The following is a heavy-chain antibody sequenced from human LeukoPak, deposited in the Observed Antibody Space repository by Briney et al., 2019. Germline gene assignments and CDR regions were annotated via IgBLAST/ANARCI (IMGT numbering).Heavy chain of an antibody. CDR2: ISAYNGNT. J-gene: IGHJ4*02. CDR1: GYTFTSYG. Sequence: GASVKVSCKASGYTFTSYGISWVRQAPGQGLEWMGWISAYNGNTNYAQKLQGRVTMTTDTSTSTAYMELRSLRSDDTAVYYCARARYSSGWYSTPPLLDFDYWGQGTLVTVSS. CDR3: ARARYSSGWYSTPPLLDFDY. D-gene: IGHD6-19*01. V-gene: IGHV1-18*01.